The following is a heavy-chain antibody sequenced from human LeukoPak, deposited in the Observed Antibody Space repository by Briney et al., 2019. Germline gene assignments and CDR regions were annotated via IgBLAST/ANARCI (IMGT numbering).Heavy chain of an antibody. V-gene: IGHV3-30*15. Sequence: PGGSLRLSCAASGFTFSSYAMHWVRQAPGKGLEWVAVISYDGSNKYYADSVKGRFTISRDNSKNTLYLQMSSLRSEDTAVYYCARATSRDGYNSGGYYYYYMDVWGKGTTVTVSS. CDR1: GFTFSSYA. CDR2: ISYDGSNK. J-gene: IGHJ6*03. D-gene: IGHD5-24*01. CDR3: ARATSRDGYNSGGYYYYYMDV.